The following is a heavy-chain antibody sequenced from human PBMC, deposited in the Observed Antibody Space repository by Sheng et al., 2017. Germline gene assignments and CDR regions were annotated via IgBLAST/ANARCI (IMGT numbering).Heavy chain of an antibody. CDR2: ISWNSGSI. CDR1: GFTFDDYA. V-gene: IGHV3-9*03. J-gene: IGHJ6*03. D-gene: IGHD6-13*01. CDR3: AKGYSSSCPSYMDV. Sequence: EVQLVESGGGLVQPGRSLRLSCAASGFTFDDYAMHWVRQAPGKGLEWVSGISWNSGSIGYADSVKGRFTISRDNAKNSLYLQMNSLRAEDMALYYCAKGYSSSCPSYMDVWGKGTTVTVSS.